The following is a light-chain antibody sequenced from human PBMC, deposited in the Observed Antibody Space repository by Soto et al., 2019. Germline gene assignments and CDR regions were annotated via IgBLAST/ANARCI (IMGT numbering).Light chain of an antibody. J-gene: IGKJ5*01. V-gene: IGKV3-20*01. Sequence: ETVLTQSPGTLYFSPGARATLSCRASQSVDNSHVAWYQQRRGLPPRLLIYGASNRATGIPDRFSGSGSGADFTLTISRLEPEDVAVYFCQQYGNSPPGTFGQGTRL. CDR1: QSVDNSH. CDR3: QQYGNSPPGT. CDR2: GAS.